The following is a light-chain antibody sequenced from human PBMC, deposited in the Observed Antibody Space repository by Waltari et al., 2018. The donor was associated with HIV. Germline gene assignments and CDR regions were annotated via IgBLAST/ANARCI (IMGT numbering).Light chain of an antibody. CDR2: VVN. CDR3: TTYTATDSLL. CDR1: RSDFDLHNF. J-gene: IGLJ2*01. V-gene: IGLV2-14*01. Sequence: SALTQPASVSGSPGQSVTVSCTGPRSDFDLHNFLSWYQQHPVRAPHLIIFVVNYRPSGISSRFSASKSGDTASLTISGLQSGDEADYYCTTYTATDSLLIGSGTKLTVL.